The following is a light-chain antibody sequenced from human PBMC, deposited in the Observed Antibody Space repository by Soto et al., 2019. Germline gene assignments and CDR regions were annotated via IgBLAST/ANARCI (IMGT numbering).Light chain of an antibody. Sequence: EIVMTQSPATLSVSPGERATLFCRASQSISSNLAWYQHKTGQAPRLLIYGTSTRAAGIPARFSGSGSGTEFTLTISSLQSEDFAVYYCQQYNNWPPLTFGGGTKVEIE. CDR1: QSISSN. CDR3: QQYNNWPPLT. V-gene: IGKV3-15*01. CDR2: GTS. J-gene: IGKJ4*01.